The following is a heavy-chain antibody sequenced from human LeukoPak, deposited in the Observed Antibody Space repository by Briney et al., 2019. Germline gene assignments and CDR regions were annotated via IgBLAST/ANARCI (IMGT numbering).Heavy chain of an antibody. D-gene: IGHD6-13*01. CDR2: IRYDGSNQ. CDR1: GFTFSSCG. Sequence: PGGSLRLSCAASGFTFSSCGMHWVRQAPGKGLEWVAFIRYDGSNQYYADSVKGRFTISRDNAKNSLYLQMNSLRAEDTAVYYCAIHSSSQSFDYWGQGTLVTVSS. CDR3: AIHSSSQSFDY. J-gene: IGHJ4*02. V-gene: IGHV3-30*02.